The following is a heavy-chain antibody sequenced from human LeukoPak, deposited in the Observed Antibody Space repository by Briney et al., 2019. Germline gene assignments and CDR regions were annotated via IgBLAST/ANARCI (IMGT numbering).Heavy chain of an antibody. CDR1: GGSISSYY. D-gene: IGHD3-22*01. CDR3: ARVELLYDSRYYYGMDV. V-gene: IGHV4-59*12. Sequence: PSETLSLTCTVSGGSISSYYWSWIRQPPGKGLEWIGYIYYSGSTNYNPSLKSRVTISVDTSKNQLSLKLSSVTAADTAVYYCARVELLYDSRYYYGMDVWGQGTTVTVSS. J-gene: IGHJ6*02. CDR2: IYYSGST.